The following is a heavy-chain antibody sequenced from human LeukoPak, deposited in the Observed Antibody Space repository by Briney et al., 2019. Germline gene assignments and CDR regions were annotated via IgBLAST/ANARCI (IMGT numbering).Heavy chain of an antibody. CDR1: GGTFSSYA. CDR2: IIPIFGTA. V-gene: IGHV1-69*05. CDR3: ARAKLSQYYFDY. D-gene: IGHD2-15*01. Sequence: ASVKVSCKASGGTFSSYAISWVRQAPGQGLEWMGGIIPIFGTANYTQKFQGRVTSTTDESTSTAYMELSSLRSEDTAVYYCARAKLSQYYFDYWGQGTLVTVSS. J-gene: IGHJ4*02.